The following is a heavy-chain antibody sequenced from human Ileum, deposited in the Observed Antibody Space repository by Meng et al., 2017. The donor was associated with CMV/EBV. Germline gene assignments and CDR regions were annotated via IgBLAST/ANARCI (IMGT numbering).Heavy chain of an antibody. J-gene: IGHJ5*02. D-gene: IGHD2-15*01. Sequence: SQTLSLTCTVSNFSISSGYSWGWIRQPPGKGLEFLASIYQTGTTFSNPSLKSRLSISVDTSKNQFSLTLASVTASDTAVYYCGRGPRQADPSVGPWGRGILVTVSS. CDR1: NFSISSGYS. V-gene: IGHV4-38-2*02. CDR3: GRGPRQADPSVGP. CDR2: IYQTGTT.